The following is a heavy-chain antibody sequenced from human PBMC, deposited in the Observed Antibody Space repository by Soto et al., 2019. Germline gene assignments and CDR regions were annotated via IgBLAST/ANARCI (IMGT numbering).Heavy chain of an antibody. V-gene: IGHV4-59*01. D-gene: IGHD4-17*01. Sequence: QVQLQESGPGLVKPSETLSLTCTVSGGSISSYYWSWIQQPPGKGLEWIGYIYYSGSTNYNPSLKSRVTISVDTSKNQFSLKLSSVTAADTAVYYCARAFDYGAAEIDYWGQGTLVTVSS. CDR1: GGSISSYY. CDR3: ARAFDYGAAEIDY. CDR2: IYYSGST. J-gene: IGHJ4*02.